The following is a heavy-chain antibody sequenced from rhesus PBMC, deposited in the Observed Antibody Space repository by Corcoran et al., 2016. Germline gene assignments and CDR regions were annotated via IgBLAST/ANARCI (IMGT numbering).Heavy chain of an antibody. V-gene: IGHV4-160*01. D-gene: IGHD2-21*01. CDR1: GGPISSNY. Sequence: QVQLQESGPGLVKPSETLSLTCAVSGGPISSNYWSWIRQSPGGGLEWIGYVYGGGGNTNYNPSRKSRVTTYTDTSKNQFSRKLSSVTAADTAVDYCAGYWCIGSGCYVDYWGQGVLVTVSS. CDR2: VYGGGGNT. J-gene: IGHJ4*01. CDR3: AGYWCIGSGCYVDY.